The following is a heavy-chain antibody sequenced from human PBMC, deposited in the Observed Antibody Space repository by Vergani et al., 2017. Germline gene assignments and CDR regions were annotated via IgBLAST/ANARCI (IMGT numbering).Heavy chain of an antibody. V-gene: IGHV4-34*02. CDR3: AVRPRFDLMAGAIVSKRTFDY. J-gene: IGHJ4*02. CDR1: GESFSSFY. Sequence: QVQLQQWGAGVVKPSGTLSLTCAVFGESFSSFYWSWIRQPPGKGLEWIGEINNDGNTDYNPSLEGRVTVSRDTAKNQFSLNLMSVTAADTANYYCAVRPRFDLMAGAIVSKRTFDYWSQGSVVTVST. CDR2: INNDGNT. D-gene: IGHD1-26*01.